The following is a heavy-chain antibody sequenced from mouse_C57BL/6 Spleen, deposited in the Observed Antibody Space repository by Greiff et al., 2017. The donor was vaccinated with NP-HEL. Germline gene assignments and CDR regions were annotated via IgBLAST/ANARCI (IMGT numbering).Heavy chain of an antibody. Sequence: QVQLKESGAELVKPGASVKLSCKASGYTFTEYTIHWVKQRSGQGLEWIGWFYPGSGSIKYNEKFKDKATLTADKSSSTVYMELSRLTSEDSAVYFGARHEDYYGSSYWYFDVWGTGTTVTVSS. J-gene: IGHJ1*03. D-gene: IGHD1-1*01. CDR2: FYPGSGSI. CDR3: ARHEDYYGSSYWYFDV. CDR1: GYTFTEYT. V-gene: IGHV1-62-2*01.